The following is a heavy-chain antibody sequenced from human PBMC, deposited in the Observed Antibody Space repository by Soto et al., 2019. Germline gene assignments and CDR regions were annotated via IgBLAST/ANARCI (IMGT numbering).Heavy chain of an antibody. CDR1: GGSFSGYI. CDR3: ARGGRKYYDPSGYRGVREGFDY. CDR2: INHDGTT. Sequence: QVQLQQWGAGLLKPSETLSLRCGVYGGSFSGYIWSWIRQPPGKGLEWIGEINHDGTTNYNPSLKSRVTISIDTSKNQFSLKVNSVTAADTAVYYCARGGRKYYDPSGYRGVREGFDYWGQGTLVTVSS. D-gene: IGHD3-22*01. V-gene: IGHV4-34*01. J-gene: IGHJ4*02.